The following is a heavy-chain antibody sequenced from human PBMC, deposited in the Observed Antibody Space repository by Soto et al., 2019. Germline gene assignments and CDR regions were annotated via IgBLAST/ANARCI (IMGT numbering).Heavy chain of an antibody. CDR2: ISAYNGNT. V-gene: IGHV1-18*01. CDR3: ARDLTGYSSGWWVDY. D-gene: IGHD6-19*01. J-gene: IGHJ4*02. CDR1: GYTFTSYG. Sequence: QVQLVQSGAEVKKPGASVKVSCKASGYTFTSYGISWVRQAPGQGLEWMGWISAYNGNTNYAQKHQGRVTMTTDTSTSTAYMELRSLRSDDTAVYYCARDLTGYSSGWWVDYWGQGTLVTVSS.